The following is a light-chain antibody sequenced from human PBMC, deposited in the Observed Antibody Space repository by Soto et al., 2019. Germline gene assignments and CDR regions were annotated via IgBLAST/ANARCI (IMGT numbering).Light chain of an antibody. CDR3: QQYGSSPPDFT. CDR1: QSVSNSY. Sequence: EIVLTQSPGTLSLSPGERATLSCRASQSVSNSYLAWYQQKPGQAPRLLIFGASYRATGIPDRFSGSGSGTDFTLTISRLEPEDFAVYYCQQYGSSPPDFTFGPGTKVDIK. J-gene: IGKJ3*01. CDR2: GAS. V-gene: IGKV3-20*01.